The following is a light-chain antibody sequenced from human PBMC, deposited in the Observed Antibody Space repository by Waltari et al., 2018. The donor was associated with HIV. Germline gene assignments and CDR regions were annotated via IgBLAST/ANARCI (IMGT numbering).Light chain of an antibody. J-gene: IGLJ2*01. Sequence: SYEVTQPPSVSVSPGQTASITCSGDKLGDKYACWYQQRPAQSPVLVIYQDSKRPSAIPERFSGSNSGNTATLTISGTQAMDEADYYCQAWDSSTVVFGGGTKLTVL. CDR1: KLGDKY. CDR2: QDS. V-gene: IGLV3-1*01. CDR3: QAWDSSTVV.